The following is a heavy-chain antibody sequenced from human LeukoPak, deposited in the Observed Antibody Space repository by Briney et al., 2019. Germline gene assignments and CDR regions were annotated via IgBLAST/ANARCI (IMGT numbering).Heavy chain of an antibody. CDR2: IYYSGST. J-gene: IGHJ3*02. Sequence: PSETLSLTCTVSGGSISGYYWSWIRQPPGKGLEWIGYIYYSGSTNYNLSLKSRVTISVDTSKNQFSLKLSSVTAADTAVYYCARRSSGYYRDAFDIWGQGTMVTVSS. CDR3: ARRSSGYYRDAFDI. V-gene: IGHV4-59*12. CDR1: GGSISGYY. D-gene: IGHD3-22*01.